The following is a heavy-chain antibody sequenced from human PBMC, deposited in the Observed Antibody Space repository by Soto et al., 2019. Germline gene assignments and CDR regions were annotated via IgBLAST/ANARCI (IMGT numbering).Heavy chain of an antibody. Sequence: SPSFQGHVTISADKSISTAYLQWSSLKASDTAMYYCARRRRDSSGAFDIWGKGTMVTVSS. V-gene: IGHV5-10-1*01. J-gene: IGHJ3*02. D-gene: IGHD3-22*01. CDR3: ARRRRDSSGAFDI.